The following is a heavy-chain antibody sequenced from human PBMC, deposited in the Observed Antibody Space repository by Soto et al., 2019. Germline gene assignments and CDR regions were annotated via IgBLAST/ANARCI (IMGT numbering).Heavy chain of an antibody. D-gene: IGHD3-16*02. CDR2: ISAYNGNT. CDR3: ARRLGELSLEEGAYYYYYYGMDV. J-gene: IGHJ6*02. V-gene: IGHV1-18*01. Sequence: ASVKVSCKASGYTFTSYGISWVRQAPGQGLEWIGWISAYNGNTNYAQKLQGRVTMTTDTSTSTAYMELRSLRSDDTAVYYCARRLGELSLEEGAYYYYYYGMDVWGQGTTVTVYS. CDR1: GYTFTSYG.